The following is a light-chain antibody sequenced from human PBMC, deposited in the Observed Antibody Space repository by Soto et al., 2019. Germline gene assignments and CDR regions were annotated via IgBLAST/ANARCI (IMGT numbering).Light chain of an antibody. CDR1: QSVSNNY. Sequence: EIVLTQSPGTLSLSPGERATLSCRASQSVSNNYLAWYQQKPGQAPRLLIYGASNRATGIPDRFCGSGSGTDFTLTISRLEPEDFAVYYCQQYGGSGTFGQGTKVDIK. J-gene: IGKJ1*01. CDR2: GAS. CDR3: QQYGGSGT. V-gene: IGKV3-20*01.